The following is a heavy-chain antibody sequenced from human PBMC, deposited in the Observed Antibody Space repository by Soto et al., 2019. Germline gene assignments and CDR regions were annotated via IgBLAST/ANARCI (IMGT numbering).Heavy chain of an antibody. CDR3: AKDTPGLLGY. CDR1: GFTFDDYA. J-gene: IGHJ4*02. Sequence: EVQLVESGGGLVQPGRSLRLSCAASGFTFDDYAMHWVRQAPGKGLEWVSGISWNSGSIGYADSVKGRFTISRDNAKNSLYLQMNSLRAEDTAVYYCAKDTPGLLGYWGQGTLVTVSS. CDR2: ISWNSGSI. V-gene: IGHV3-9*01. D-gene: IGHD5-18*01.